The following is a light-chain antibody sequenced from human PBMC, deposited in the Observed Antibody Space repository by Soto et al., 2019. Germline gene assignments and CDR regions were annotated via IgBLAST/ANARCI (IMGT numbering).Light chain of an antibody. Sequence: EIVLTQSPGTLSLSPGDRATLSCRASRSVNSRYLAWYQQNPGQAPRLLIYGTSTRATGIPDRFSGSGSGTDFTLTISGLEPEDFAVYHCHQYGYSPNTFGQGTNLEIQ. CDR1: RSVNSRY. CDR2: GTS. V-gene: IGKV3-20*01. CDR3: HQYGYSPNT. J-gene: IGKJ2*01.